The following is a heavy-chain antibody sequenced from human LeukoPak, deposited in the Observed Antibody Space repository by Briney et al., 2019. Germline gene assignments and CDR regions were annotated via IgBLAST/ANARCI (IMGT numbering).Heavy chain of an antibody. J-gene: IGHJ4*02. D-gene: IGHD2-2*01. CDR2: ISGSSGST. Sequence: GGSLRLSCAASGFTFSSYAVSWVRQAPGKGLEWVSAISGSSGSTYYADSVKGRFTISRDNPKNTLYLQMNSLRAEDTAVYYCAKDTLSYCSSTSCRYFDYWGQGTLVTVSS. CDR3: AKDTLSYCSSTSCRYFDY. CDR1: GFTFSSYA. V-gene: IGHV3-23*01.